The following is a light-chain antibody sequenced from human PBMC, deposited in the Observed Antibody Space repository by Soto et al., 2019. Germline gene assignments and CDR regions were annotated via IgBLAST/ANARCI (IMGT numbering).Light chain of an antibody. Sequence: DIQMTQSPSSVSASVGDTVIITCQASQPINNWLAWYQQKPGKAPNLLIHGASNLQGGVPSRFSGSGSGTDFTLTITSLQPEDFATYFCQQANTFPHTFGQGTKLEIK. V-gene: IGKV1D-12*01. J-gene: IGKJ2*01. CDR3: QQANTFPHT. CDR1: QPINNW. CDR2: GAS.